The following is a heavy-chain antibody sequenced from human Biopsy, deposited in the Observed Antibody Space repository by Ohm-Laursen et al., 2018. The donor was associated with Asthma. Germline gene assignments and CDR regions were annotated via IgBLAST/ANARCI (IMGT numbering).Heavy chain of an antibody. J-gene: IGHJ6*02. D-gene: IGHD6-13*01. Sequence: SETLSLTCGLSSGSGGYMRSGNYYWGWIRQPPGKGLEWIGSIYYSGTTYYNPSFESRVTVSADTSKNQFSLKLTSVTAADTAVYYCVRGSSSWHHGPFHYYYGLDVWGQGTTATVSS. CDR2: IYYSGTT. CDR1: GGYMRSGNYY. CDR3: VRGSSSWHHGPFHYYYGLDV. V-gene: IGHV4-39*01.